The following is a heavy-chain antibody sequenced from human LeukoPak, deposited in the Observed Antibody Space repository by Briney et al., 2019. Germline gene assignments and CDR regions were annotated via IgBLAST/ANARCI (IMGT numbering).Heavy chain of an antibody. CDR1: GFTFSSYA. D-gene: IGHD2-2*01. V-gene: IGHV3-30*04. Sequence: GGSLRLSCAASGFTFSSYAMHWVRQAPGKGLEWVAVISYDGSNKYYADSVKGRFTISRDNSKNTLYLQMNSLRAEDTAVYYCARDVKYQLGRSWVRGWFDPWGQGTLVTVSS. CDR2: ISYDGSNK. J-gene: IGHJ5*02. CDR3: ARDVKYQLGRSWVRGWFDP.